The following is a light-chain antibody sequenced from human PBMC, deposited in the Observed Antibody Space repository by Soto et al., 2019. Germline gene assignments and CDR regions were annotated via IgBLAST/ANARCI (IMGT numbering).Light chain of an antibody. J-gene: IGKJ5*01. CDR3: QQYNSYSP. CDR1: QGISSW. Sequence: DIQMTQSPSSLSASVGDRVNITCRASQGISSWLAWYQQKPGKAPKLLIYDASTSESGVPSRFSGSGSGTEFTLTISSLQPDDFATYYCQQYNSYSPFGQGTRLEIK. V-gene: IGKV1-5*01. CDR2: DAS.